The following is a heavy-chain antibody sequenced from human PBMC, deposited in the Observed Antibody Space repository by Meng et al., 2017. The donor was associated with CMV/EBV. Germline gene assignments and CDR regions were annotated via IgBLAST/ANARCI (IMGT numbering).Heavy chain of an antibody. Sequence: HLPLPESGPGLVKPSETLSLTCTVSGGSISSSSYYWGWIRQPPGKGLEWIGSIYYSGSTYYNPSLKSRVTISVDTSKNQFSLKLSSVTAADTAVYYCARYYYDSSGYFDYWGQGTLVTVSS. V-gene: IGHV4-39*07. CDR1: GGSISSSSYY. D-gene: IGHD3-22*01. CDR3: ARYYYDSSGYFDY. J-gene: IGHJ4*02. CDR2: IYYSGST.